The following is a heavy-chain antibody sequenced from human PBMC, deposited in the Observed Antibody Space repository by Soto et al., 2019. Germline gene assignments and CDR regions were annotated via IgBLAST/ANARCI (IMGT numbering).Heavy chain of an antibody. Sequence: PSETLSLTCAVYGGSFSATWWTWIRQPPGKGLEWIGEINHRGNTNYSPSLKNRVTVSVDTSTNQFSLKLTSVTAADTATYYCASARFDSWGRGILVTVSS. V-gene: IGHV4-34*01. CDR3: ASARFDS. J-gene: IGHJ4*02. CDR1: GGSFSATW. CDR2: INHRGNT.